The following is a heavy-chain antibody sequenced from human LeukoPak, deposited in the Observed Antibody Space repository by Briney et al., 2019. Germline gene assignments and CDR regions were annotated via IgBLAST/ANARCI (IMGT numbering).Heavy chain of an antibody. CDR3: RGYCSSTSCYLVAPPFDY. V-gene: IGHV4-34*01. Sequence: SGTLSLTCAVYGGSFSGYYWSWIRQPPGKGLEWIGEINHSGSTNYNPSLKSRVTISVDTSKNQFSLKLSSVTAADTAVYYCRGYCSSTSCYLVAPPFDYWGQGTLVTVSS. CDR2: INHSGST. CDR1: GGSFSGYY. D-gene: IGHD2-2*01. J-gene: IGHJ4*02.